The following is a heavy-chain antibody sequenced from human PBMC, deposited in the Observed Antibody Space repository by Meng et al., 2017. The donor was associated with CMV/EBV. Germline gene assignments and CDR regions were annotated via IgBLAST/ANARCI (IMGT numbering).Heavy chain of an antibody. V-gene: IGHV3-30-3*01. Sequence: GGSLKISCAASGFTFSSYDMHWVRQAPGKGLEWVAVISYDGSKKYYADSVKGRLTISRDNAKNTLYLQMNSLRAEDTAVYYCAREYGSGRYNGGLYYYGMDVWGQGTTVTVSS. D-gene: IGHD3-10*01. J-gene: IGHJ6*02. CDR3: AREYGSGRYNGGLYYYGMDV. CDR1: GFTFSSYD. CDR2: ISYDGSKK.